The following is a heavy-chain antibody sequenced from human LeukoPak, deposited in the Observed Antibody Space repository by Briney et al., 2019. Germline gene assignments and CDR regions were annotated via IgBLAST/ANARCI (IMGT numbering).Heavy chain of an antibody. V-gene: IGHV4-59*08. CDR1: GGSISSYY. Sequence: SETLSLTCTVSGGSISSYYWSWIREPPGKGLEWIGYIYYSESTNYNPSLKSRVTISVDTSKNQFSLKLSSVTAADTAVYYCAFQVIAAAGNFDYWGQGTPVTVSS. D-gene: IGHD6-13*01. CDR3: AFQVIAAAGNFDY. CDR2: IYYSEST. J-gene: IGHJ4*02.